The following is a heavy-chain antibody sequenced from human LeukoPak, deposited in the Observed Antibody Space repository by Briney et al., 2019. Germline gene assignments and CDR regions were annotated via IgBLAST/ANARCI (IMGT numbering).Heavy chain of an antibody. V-gene: IGHV3-30-3*01. CDR2: VSYDGSNK. Sequence: GRSLRLSCAASGFTFSSDAMHWVRQAPGKGLEWVAVVSYDGSNKDYADSVKGRFTISRDNAKTSLYLQMNSLRAEDTAVYYCARDDRYSYGYSQSGHFDYWGQGILVTVSS. D-gene: IGHD5-18*01. CDR1: GFTFSSDA. J-gene: IGHJ4*02. CDR3: ARDDRYSYGYSQSGHFDY.